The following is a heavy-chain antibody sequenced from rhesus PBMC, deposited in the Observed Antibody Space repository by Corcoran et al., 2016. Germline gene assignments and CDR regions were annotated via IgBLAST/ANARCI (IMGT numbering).Heavy chain of an antibody. CDR3: ARDWYSGSWSPYYFDY. V-gene: IGHV4-93*01. CDR1: GGSISSSNW. D-gene: IGHD6-25*01. J-gene: IGHJ4*01. CDR2: LYGSGGST. Sequence: QVQLQESGPAVVKPSETLSLTCAVSGGSISSSNWWSWIRQSPGKGLEWIGGLYGSGGSTEYNPSLNSRVTISKDPSKNQFSLKLSSVTAADTAVYYCARDWYSGSWSPYYFDYWGQGVLVTVSS.